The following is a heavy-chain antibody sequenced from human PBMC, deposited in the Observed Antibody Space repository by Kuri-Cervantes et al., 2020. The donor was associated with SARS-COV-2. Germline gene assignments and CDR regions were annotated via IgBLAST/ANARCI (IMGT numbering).Heavy chain of an antibody. Sequence: GESLKISCAASGFTFSSYSMNWVRQAPGKGLEWVSSISSSSSYIYYADSVKCRFTISRDNAKNSLYLQMNSLRAEDTAVYYCARTSTWSIYFDYWGQGTLVTVSS. CDR1: GFTFSSYS. CDR3: ARTSTWSIYFDY. CDR2: ISSSSSYI. J-gene: IGHJ4*02. D-gene: IGHD2-8*02. V-gene: IGHV3-21*01.